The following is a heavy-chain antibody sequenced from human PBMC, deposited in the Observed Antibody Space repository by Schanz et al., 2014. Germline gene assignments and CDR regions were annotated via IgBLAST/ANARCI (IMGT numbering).Heavy chain of an antibody. Sequence: EVQLVESGGGLVQPGGSLRLSCAASGFAFSSFALSWVRQSPGKGLEWVSAISANDYDTYYAPSVKGRFTISRDAAKDSLFLQMTSLRADDTAVYFCAREYASTWFESNVMAGRIDNWGQGTLVTVSS. J-gene: IGHJ4*02. CDR2: ISANDYDT. D-gene: IGHD2-8*01. CDR1: GFAFSSFA. V-gene: IGHV3-23*04. CDR3: AREYASTWFESNVMAGRIDN.